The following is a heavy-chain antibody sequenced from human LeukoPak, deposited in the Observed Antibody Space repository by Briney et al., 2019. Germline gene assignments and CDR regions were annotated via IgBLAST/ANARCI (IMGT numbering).Heavy chain of an antibody. D-gene: IGHD6-19*01. CDR3: VKGPRPDITVAHTVEN. CDR2: ISSRGDST. Sequence: GSLILSCAASGFIFSNYAMSWVRQVPGRGLEWVSTISSRGDSTYVADSVKGRFTISRDNSKNSLYLQMNTVRAEDTAVYYCVKGPRPDITVAHTVENWGQGTLVTVSS. J-gene: IGHJ4*02. V-gene: IGHV3-23*01. CDR1: GFIFSNYA.